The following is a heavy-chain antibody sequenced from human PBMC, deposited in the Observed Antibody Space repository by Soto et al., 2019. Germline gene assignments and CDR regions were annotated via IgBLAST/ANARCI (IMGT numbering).Heavy chain of an antibody. J-gene: IGHJ4*02. V-gene: IGHV3-30-3*01. CDR2: ISYDGSNK. CDR1: GFTFSSYA. Sequence: QVQLVESGGGVVQPGRSLRLSCAASGFTFSSYAMHWVRQAPGKGLEWVAVISYDGSNKYYADSVKGRFTISRDNSKNTLYLQMNSLRAEDTAVXXXXXXXXXXXXXGFDYWGQGTLVTVSS. CDR3: XXXXXXXXXXGFDY.